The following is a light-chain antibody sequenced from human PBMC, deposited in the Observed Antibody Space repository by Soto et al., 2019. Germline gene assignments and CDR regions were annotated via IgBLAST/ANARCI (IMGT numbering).Light chain of an antibody. CDR1: SSNIGAGYD. Sequence: QSVLTQPPAVSGAPGQRVTISCTGSSSNIGAGYDVHWYQQLPGTAPKLLSEGNSNRPSGVPDRFSGSKSGTSASLAITGLQAEDEAYYYCHSYDSSLSGLLFGGGTKLTVL. CDR3: HSYDSSLSGLL. CDR2: GNS. V-gene: IGLV1-40*01. J-gene: IGLJ2*01.